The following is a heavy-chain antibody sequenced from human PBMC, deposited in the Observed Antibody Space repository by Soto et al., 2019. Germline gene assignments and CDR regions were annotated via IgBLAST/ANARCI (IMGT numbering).Heavy chain of an antibody. V-gene: IGHV1-69*02. CDR1: GGTFSNYT. D-gene: IGHD3-16*01. CDR3: AGAYTNYS. CDR2: VIPILGIA. J-gene: IGHJ5*01. Sequence: QVQLVQSGAEVKKPGSSVKVSCKASGGTFSNYTISWVRQAPGQGLEWMGRVIPILGIANYAQKFQGRVTITAEQSRSTADRELRSLRCENTAVYYCAGAYTNYSRGQGTLGTVSS.